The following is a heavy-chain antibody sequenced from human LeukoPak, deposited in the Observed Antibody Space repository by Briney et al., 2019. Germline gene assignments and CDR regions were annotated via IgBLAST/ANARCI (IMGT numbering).Heavy chain of an antibody. D-gene: IGHD3-16*01. CDR2: IRYDGSNK. Sequence: GGSLRLSCAASGFTFSSYGMHWVRQAPGKGLEWVAFIRYDGSNKYYADSVKGRFTISRDNSKNTLYLQMNSLRAEDTAVYYCARVYDRRVDYPRMDVWGKGTTVTVSS. V-gene: IGHV3-30*02. J-gene: IGHJ6*04. CDR1: GFTFSSYG. CDR3: ARVYDRRVDYPRMDV.